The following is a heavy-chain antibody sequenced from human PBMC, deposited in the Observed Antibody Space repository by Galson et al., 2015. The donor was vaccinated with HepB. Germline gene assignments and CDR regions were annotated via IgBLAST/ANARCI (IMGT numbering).Heavy chain of an antibody. Sequence: SVKVSCKASGYTFTSYYMHWVRQAPGQGLEWMGIINPSGGSTSYAQKLQGRVTMTRDTSTSTVYMELSSLRSEDTAVYYCARGKLDYYYDSSGYVRYFDYWGQGTLVTVSS. D-gene: IGHD3-22*01. J-gene: IGHJ4*02. CDR3: ARGKLDYYYDSSGYVRYFDY. CDR1: GYTFTSYY. V-gene: IGHV1-46*04. CDR2: INPSGGST.